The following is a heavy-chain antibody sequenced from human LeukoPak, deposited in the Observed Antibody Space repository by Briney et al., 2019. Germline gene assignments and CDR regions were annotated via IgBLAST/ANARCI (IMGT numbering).Heavy chain of an antibody. D-gene: IGHD3-22*01. CDR2: INHSGST. CDR1: GGSFSGYY. CDR3: ARAPRGESDAASGFYGVDF. Sequence: KPSETLSLTCAVYGGSFSGYYWSWIRQPPGKGLEWIGEINHSGSTNYNPSLKSRVTISVDASKNQFSLKLSSVTAADTAVYYCARAPRGESDAASGFYGVDFWGQGTTVTVSS. V-gene: IGHV4-34*01. J-gene: IGHJ6*02.